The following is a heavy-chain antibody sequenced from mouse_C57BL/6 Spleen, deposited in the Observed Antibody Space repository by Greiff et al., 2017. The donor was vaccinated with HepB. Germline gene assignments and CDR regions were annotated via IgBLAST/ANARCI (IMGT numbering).Heavy chain of an antibody. D-gene: IGHD1-1*01. J-gene: IGHJ2*01. Sequence: QVTLKESGPGILQSSQTLSLTCSFSGFSLSTSGMGVSWIRQPSGKGLEWLAHIYWDDDKRYNPSLKSRLTISKDTSRNQVFLKITSVDTADTATYYCARSYGSSLGLYFDYWGQGTTLTVSS. CDR3: ARSYGSSLGLYFDY. V-gene: IGHV8-12*01. CDR2: IYWDDDK. CDR1: GFSLSTSGMG.